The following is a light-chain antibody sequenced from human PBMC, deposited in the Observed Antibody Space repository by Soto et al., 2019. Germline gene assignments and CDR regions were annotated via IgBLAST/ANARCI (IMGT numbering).Light chain of an antibody. CDR1: QSVSSSY. CDR2: VAS. J-gene: IGKJ1*01. V-gene: IGKV3-20*01. CDR3: QQYGSSPPWT. Sequence: EIVLTQYPGNLSLSPGERTTLSCRASQSVSSSYLAWYQQKPGQAPRLLIYVASSRATGIPDRFSGSGSGTDFTLNISRLELEHFTVYYRQQYGSSPPWTFGQGTKVYIK.